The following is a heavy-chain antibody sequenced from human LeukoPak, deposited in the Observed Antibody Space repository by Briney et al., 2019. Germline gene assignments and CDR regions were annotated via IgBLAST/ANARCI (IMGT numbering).Heavy chain of an antibody. CDR3: ARENITMIVVVIYYFDY. J-gene: IGHJ4*02. Sequence: GGSLRLSCAVSGFSFTNFWMSWVRRAPGRGLEWVSSISTRIDYMYCADSVKGRFTISRDNAKNSLYLQMNSLRAEDTAAYYCARENITMIVVVIYYFDYWGQGTLVTVSS. V-gene: IGHV3-21*01. D-gene: IGHD3-22*01. CDR1: GFSFTNFW. CDR2: ISTRIDYM.